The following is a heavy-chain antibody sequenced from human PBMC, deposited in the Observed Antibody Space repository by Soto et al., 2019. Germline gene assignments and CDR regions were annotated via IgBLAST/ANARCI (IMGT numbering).Heavy chain of an antibody. CDR2: IWYDGSNK. J-gene: IGHJ6*04. CDR1: GFTFSSYG. D-gene: IGHD1-26*01. Sequence: GGSLRLSCAASGFTFSSYGMHWVRQAPGKGLEWVAVIWYDGSNKYYADSVKGRFTISRDNSKNTLYLQMNSLRAEDTAVYYCVRVGAPRDYYYGMDVWGKETTVTVSS. CDR3: VRVGAPRDYYYGMDV. V-gene: IGHV3-33*01.